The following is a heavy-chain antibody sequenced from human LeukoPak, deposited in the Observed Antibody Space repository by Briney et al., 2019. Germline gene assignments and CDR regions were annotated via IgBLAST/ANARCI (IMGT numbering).Heavy chain of an antibody. CDR2: INSNGGST. Sequence: GGSLRLSCVASGFTFSSYAMHWVRQTPGKGLEYVSGINSNGGSTHYANSVKGRFTISRDNSKNTLYLQMNSLRAEDTAVYYCARGGTTVTTLFDYWGQGTLVTVSS. D-gene: IGHD4-17*01. J-gene: IGHJ4*02. CDR3: ARGGTTVTTLFDY. V-gene: IGHV3-64*01. CDR1: GFTFSSYA.